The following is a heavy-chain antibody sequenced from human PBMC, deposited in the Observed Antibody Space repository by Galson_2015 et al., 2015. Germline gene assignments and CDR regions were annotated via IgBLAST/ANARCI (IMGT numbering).Heavy chain of an antibody. CDR3: AKGDRDGGPYYLDY. J-gene: IGHJ4*02. V-gene: IGHV3-23*01. CDR1: GFTFSSYT. CDR2: ITGDGGIA. Sequence: SLRLSCAGSGFTFSSYTMSWVRQAPGKGLEWVSAITGDGGIAGYADSVRGRFTISRDNSKNTLYLQMNSLRAEDTAVFYCAKGDRDGGPYYLDYWGQGILVTVSS. D-gene: IGHD5-24*01.